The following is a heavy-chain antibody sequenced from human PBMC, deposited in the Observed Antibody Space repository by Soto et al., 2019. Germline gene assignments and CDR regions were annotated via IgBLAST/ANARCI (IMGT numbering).Heavy chain of an antibody. CDR1: GFRDGFPFSDYD. Sequence: QVQLVESGGGVVQPGRSLRLSCAASGFRDGFPFSDYDMHWVRQAPGKGLEWVALISFDGSTKNYVDSVEGRFTISRDNSRDTLFLQMDSLRPADTAVYSCAKNSFSGSKRILDSWGEGTLVTVSS. V-gene: IGHV3-30*18. D-gene: IGHD1-26*01. J-gene: IGHJ4*02. CDR2: ISFDGSTK. CDR3: AKNSFSGSKRILDS.